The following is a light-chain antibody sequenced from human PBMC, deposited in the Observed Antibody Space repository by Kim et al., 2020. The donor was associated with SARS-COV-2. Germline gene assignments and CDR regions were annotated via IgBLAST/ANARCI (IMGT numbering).Light chain of an antibody. Sequence: SPGERPTLSGRASQSVSSSYLAWYQQKPGQAPRLLIYGASSRATGIPDRFSGSGSGTDFTLTISRLEPEDFAVYYCQQYGSSPPTFGQGTKVDIK. CDR2: GAS. CDR1: QSVSSSY. CDR3: QQYGSSPPT. J-gene: IGKJ1*01. V-gene: IGKV3-20*01.